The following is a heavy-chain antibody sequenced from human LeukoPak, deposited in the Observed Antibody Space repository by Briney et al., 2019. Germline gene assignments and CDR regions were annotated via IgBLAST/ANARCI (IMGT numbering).Heavy chain of an antibody. CDR2: IYPGDSDT. CDR3: ARRVAVAGTEYYYYGMDV. V-gene: IGHV5-51*01. D-gene: IGHD6-19*01. J-gene: IGHJ6*02. Sequence: GESLKISCKGSGYSFTSYWIGWVRQMPGKGLEWMGIIYPGDSDTRYSPSFQGQVTISADKSICTAYLQWSSLKASDTAMYYCARRVAVAGTEYYYYGMDVWGQGTTVTVSS. CDR1: GYSFTSYW.